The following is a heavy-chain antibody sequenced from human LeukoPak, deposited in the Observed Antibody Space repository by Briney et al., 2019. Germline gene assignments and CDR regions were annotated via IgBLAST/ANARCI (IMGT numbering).Heavy chain of an antibody. J-gene: IGHJ4*02. V-gene: IGHV3-11*01. CDR2: ISGGSSTI. CDR1: GFTFSDYY. D-gene: IGHD2-15*01. CDR3: ARRGSGRHFDF. Sequence: GGSLRLSCAASGFTFSDYYMSWIRQAPGKGLEWVSYISGGSSTIYYADSLKGQFTVSRDNAKNSLYLLMNSLRAEDTAVYYCARRGSGRHFDFWGQGTLVTVSS.